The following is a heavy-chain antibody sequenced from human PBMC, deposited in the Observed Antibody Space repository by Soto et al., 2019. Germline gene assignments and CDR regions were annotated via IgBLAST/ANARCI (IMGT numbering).Heavy chain of an antibody. CDR2: IIPIFGTA. D-gene: IGHD3-9*01. CDR1: GGTFSSYA. V-gene: IGHV1-69*13. Sequence: SVKVSCKASGGTFSSYAISWVRQAPGQGLEWKGGIIPIFGTANYAQKYQGRVTITADESTSTANKEQSNLRTEDTAVYYCARALRYFDWPFDYWGQGTLVTVSS. CDR3: ARALRYFDWPFDY. J-gene: IGHJ4*02.